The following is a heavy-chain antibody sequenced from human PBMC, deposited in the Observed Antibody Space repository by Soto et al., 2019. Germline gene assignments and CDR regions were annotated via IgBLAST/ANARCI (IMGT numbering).Heavy chain of an antibody. J-gene: IGHJ6*02. CDR2: IYSDNNT. CDR3: ARHYSAMGV. Sequence: EVQLVETGGDLIQPGGSLRLSCAASGFTVSSDSMTWVRQAPEKGLEWISIIYSDNNTDYADSVKGRFSISRDTSKNILYLQMNSLRAEDTAEYYCARHYSAMGVWGQGTTVTVSS. CDR1: GFTVSSDS. V-gene: IGHV3-53*02.